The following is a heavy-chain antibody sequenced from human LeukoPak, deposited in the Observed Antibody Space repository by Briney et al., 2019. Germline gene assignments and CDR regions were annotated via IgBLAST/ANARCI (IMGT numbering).Heavy chain of an antibody. J-gene: IGHJ2*01. D-gene: IGHD6-19*01. CDR1: ESTFSSYA. Sequence: GGSLRLSCAASESTFSSYAMHWVRQAPGKGLEWVAVISYDGSNKYYADSVKGRFTISRDNSKNTLYLQMNSLRAEDTAVYYCAREVAVAEHWYFDLWGRGTLVTVSS. CDR3: AREVAVAEHWYFDL. CDR2: ISYDGSNK. V-gene: IGHV3-30*04.